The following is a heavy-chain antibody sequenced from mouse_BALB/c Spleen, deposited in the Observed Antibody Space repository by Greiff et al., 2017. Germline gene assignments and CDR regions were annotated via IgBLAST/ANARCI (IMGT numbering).Heavy chain of an antibody. V-gene: IGHV3-2*02. Sequence: EVQLQESGPGLVKPSQSLSLTCTVTGYSITSDYAWNWIRQFPGNKLEWMGYISYSGSTSYNPSLKSRISITRDTSKNQFFLQLNSVTTEDTATYYCARRRDGYYVGKNYFDYWGQGTTLTVSS. D-gene: IGHD2-3*01. J-gene: IGHJ2*01. CDR2: ISYSGST. CDR3: ARRRDGYYVGKNYFDY. CDR1: GYSITSDYA.